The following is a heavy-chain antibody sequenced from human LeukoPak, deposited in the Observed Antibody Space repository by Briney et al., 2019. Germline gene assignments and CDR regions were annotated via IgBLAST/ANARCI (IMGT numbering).Heavy chain of an antibody. Sequence: GGSMRLSCAASGFSCRTYSMKWVRQTPGKGMETVSSISTRSEYKYHADSVKGRFTISRDNAKYSVYLQMTSLSAEDTAVYYCARGGLQSAIDWFDPWGQGTLVNVSS. CDR2: ISTRSEYK. J-gene: IGHJ5*02. CDR1: GFSCRTYS. V-gene: IGHV3-21*01. D-gene: IGHD5-24*01. CDR3: ARGGLQSAIDWFDP.